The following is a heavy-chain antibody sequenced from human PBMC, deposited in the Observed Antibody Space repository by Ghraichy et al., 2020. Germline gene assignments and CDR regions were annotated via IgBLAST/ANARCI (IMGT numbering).Heavy chain of an antibody. V-gene: IGHV3-30*02. CDR2: IRFDGSNK. D-gene: IGHD3-22*01. Sequence: GGSLRLSCAASGFTFSSYGMHWVRQAPGKGLDWVAFIRFDGSNKYYADSVKGRFTISRDNSKNTLYLQMNSLRPEDTAVYYCAKDYYYDSSGPFDYWGQGTLVTVSS. J-gene: IGHJ4*02. CDR3: AKDYYYDSSGPFDY. CDR1: GFTFSSYG.